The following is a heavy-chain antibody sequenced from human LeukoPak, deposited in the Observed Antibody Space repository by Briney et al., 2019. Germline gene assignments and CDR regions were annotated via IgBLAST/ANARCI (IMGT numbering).Heavy chain of an antibody. CDR2: IWYDGSNK. D-gene: IGHD4-17*01. V-gene: IGHV3-33*01. J-gene: IGHJ4*02. Sequence: GGSLRLSCAASGFTFSSYGMHWVRQAPGKGLEWVAVIWYDGSNKYYADSVKGRFTISRDNSKNTLYLQMNSLRAENTAVYYCASCRRNDYGDYDAFDYWGQGTLVTVSS. CDR3: ASCRRNDYGDYDAFDY. CDR1: GFTFSSYG.